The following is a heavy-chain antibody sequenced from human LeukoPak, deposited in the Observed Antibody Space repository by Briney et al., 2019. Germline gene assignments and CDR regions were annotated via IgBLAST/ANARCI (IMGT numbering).Heavy chain of an antibody. CDR2: IKQDGGEA. CDR1: GFTFSDFW. V-gene: IGHV3-7*01. D-gene: IGHD3-22*01. CDR3: ARAPPRHYYDNTEYYFDY. J-gene: IGHJ4*02. Sequence: GGSLRLSCAASGFTFSDFWMHWVRQAPGKGLAWVANIKQDGGEAYLVDSVKGRFTISRDNAKSSLFLQMNSLRAEDSAVYYCARAPPRHYYDNTEYYFDYWGQGTLVTVSS.